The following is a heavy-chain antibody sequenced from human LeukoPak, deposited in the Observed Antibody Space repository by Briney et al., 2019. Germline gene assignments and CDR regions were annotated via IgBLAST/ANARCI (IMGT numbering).Heavy chain of an antibody. CDR1: GGSISSYY. J-gene: IGHJ4*02. CDR2: IYYSGST. V-gene: IGHV4-59*08. CDR3: ARQLHSSSWYYFDY. D-gene: IGHD6-13*01. Sequence: PSETLSLTCTVSGGSISSYYWSWIRQPPGKGLEWIGYIYYSGSTNYNPSLKSRVPISVDTSKNQFSLKLSSVTAAVTAVYYCARQLHSSSWYYFDYWGQGTLVTVSS.